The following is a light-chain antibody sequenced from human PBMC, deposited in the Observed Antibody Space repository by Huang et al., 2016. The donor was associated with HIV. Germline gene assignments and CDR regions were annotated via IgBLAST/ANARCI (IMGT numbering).Light chain of an antibody. CDR1: QHINSN. CDR2: GAS. Sequence: EVVMTQSPATLSVSPGDRATLSCRASQHINSNLAWYQQKPGQTPRLLIYGASTRAAGIPARCSGSGSGTEFTLTISSLQSEDFAVYYCQQYNNWPPVTFGQGTKLEIK. CDR3: QQYNNWPPVT. V-gene: IGKV3-15*01. J-gene: IGKJ2*01.